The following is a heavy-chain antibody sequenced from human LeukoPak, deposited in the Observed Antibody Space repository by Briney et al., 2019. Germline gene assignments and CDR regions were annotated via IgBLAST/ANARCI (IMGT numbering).Heavy chain of an antibody. V-gene: IGHV4-4*02. J-gene: IGHJ4*02. CDR2: IYHGGYT. D-gene: IGHD6-13*01. Sequence: SETLSLTCGVSGXSISSSNWWSWVRQPPGKGLEWIGEIYHGGYTNYNPSLKSRVTISVDKSKNQFSLKLTSVTAADTAVYYCARVTTIAAAANSFDYWGQGALVTVSS. CDR1: GXSISSSNW. CDR3: ARVTTIAAAANSFDY.